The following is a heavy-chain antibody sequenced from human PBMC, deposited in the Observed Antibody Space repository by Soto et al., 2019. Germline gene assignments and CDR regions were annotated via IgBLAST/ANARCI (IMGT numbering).Heavy chain of an antibody. J-gene: IGHJ4*02. CDR3: ASLVVITTSQDY. V-gene: IGHV1-69*02. CDR2: IIPILGIA. D-gene: IGHD3-22*01. CDR1: GGTFSSYT. Sequence: QVQLVQSGAEVKKPGSSVKVSCKASGGTFSSYTISWVRQAPGQGLEWMGRIIPILGIANYAQKVQGRVTITADKATSTAYMELSSLRSEDTAVYYCASLVVITTSQDYWGQGTLVTVSS.